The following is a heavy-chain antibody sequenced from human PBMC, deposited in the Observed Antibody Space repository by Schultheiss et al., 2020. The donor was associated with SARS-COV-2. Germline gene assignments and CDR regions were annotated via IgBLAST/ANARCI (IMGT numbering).Heavy chain of an antibody. J-gene: IGHJ4*02. CDR3: AVHVDVAMADDY. CDR1: GYTFTSYG. CDR2: INPNSGGT. Sequence: ASVKVSCKASGYTFTSYGISWVRQAPGQGLEWMGWINPNSGGTNYAQRFQGRVTMTRDTSISTAYMELSSLRSEDTAVYYCAVHVDVAMADDYWGQGTLVTVSS. V-gene: IGHV1-2*02. D-gene: IGHD5-18*01.